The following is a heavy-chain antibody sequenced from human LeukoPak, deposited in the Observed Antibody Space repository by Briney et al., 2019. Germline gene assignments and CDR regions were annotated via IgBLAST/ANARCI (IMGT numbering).Heavy chain of an antibody. CDR3: ARDWVSRH. D-gene: IGHD3-16*01. V-gene: IGHV3-74*01. CDR2: INGDGSST. Sequence: GGSLRLSCAASGFTFSSYWMHWVRQAPGKGLMWVSRINGDGSSTSYADSVKGRFTISRDNAKNTLYLQMNSLRTEDTAVYYCARDWVSRHWGQGTLVTVSS. J-gene: IGHJ4*02. CDR1: GFTFSSYW.